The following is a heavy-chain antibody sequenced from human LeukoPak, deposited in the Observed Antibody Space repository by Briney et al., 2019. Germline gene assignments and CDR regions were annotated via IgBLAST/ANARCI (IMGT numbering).Heavy chain of an antibody. J-gene: IGHJ4*02. CDR1: GGTFSSYA. D-gene: IGHD2-15*01. CDR3: ARDLGPAVGYCSGGSCYILNY. V-gene: IGHV1-69*01. CDR2: IIPIFGTA. Sequence: SVKVSCKASGGTFSSYAISWVRQAPGQGLEWMGGIIPIFGTANYAQKFQGRVTITADESTSTAYMELSSLRSEDTAVYYCARDLGPAVGYCSGGSCYILNYWGQGTLVTVSS.